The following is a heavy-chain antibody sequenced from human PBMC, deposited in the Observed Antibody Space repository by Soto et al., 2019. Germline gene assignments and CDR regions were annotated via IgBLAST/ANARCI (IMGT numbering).Heavy chain of an antibody. J-gene: IGHJ6*02. Sequence: QVQLVQSGAEVKEPGASVKVSCKASGYTFTTYGISWMRQAHGQGLEWMGWINVYNGNTNYAQRIQGRVTMTTDTSTSTAYMELRSLRSDDTAVYYCAGGFRSGSGTYEHYSYGLDVWGQGTTVTVSS. CDR2: INVYNGNT. CDR3: AGGFRSGSGTYEHYSYGLDV. D-gene: IGHD3-10*01. V-gene: IGHV1-18*01. CDR1: GYTFTTYG.